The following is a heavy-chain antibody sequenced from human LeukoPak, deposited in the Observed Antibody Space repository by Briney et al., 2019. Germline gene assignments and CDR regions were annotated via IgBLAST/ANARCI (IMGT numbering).Heavy chain of an antibody. D-gene: IGHD1-26*01. J-gene: IGHJ4*02. V-gene: IGHV3-7*01. CDR3: AKDDPTGRYL. CDR1: GFTFNSYW. CDR2: INQDGSEK. Sequence: GGSLRLSCAASGFTFNSYWMSWVRQAPGKGLEWVANINQDGSEKYYVDSVKGRFTISRDNAKNSLYLQMNSLRAEDTAVYYCAKDDPTGRYLWGQGTLVTVSS.